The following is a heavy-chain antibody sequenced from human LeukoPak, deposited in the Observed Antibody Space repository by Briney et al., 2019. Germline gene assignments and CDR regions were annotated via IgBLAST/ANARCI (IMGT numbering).Heavy chain of an antibody. CDR3: ARDHVGGGNWFDP. V-gene: IGHV4-39*07. CDR1: GGSISSNSYY. CDR2: IYYSGST. J-gene: IGHJ5*02. D-gene: IGHD3-16*01. Sequence: SETLSLTCAVSGGSISSNSYYWGWIRQPPGKGLEWIGSIYYSGSTYYNPSLKSRVTISVDTSKNQFSLKLTSVTAADTAVYYCARDHVGGGNWFDPWGQGTLVTVSS.